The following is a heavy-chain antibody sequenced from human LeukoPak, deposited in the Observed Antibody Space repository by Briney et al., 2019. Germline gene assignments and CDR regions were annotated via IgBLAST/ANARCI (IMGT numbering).Heavy chain of an antibody. CDR1: GFTFDDYA. D-gene: IGHD6-13*01. CDR3: ARAPGYRSFLDY. Sequence: GGSLRLSCAASGFTFDDYAMHWVRQAPGKGLEWVSSISWNSGNIDYADSVKGRFTISRDNARNSLYLQMNSLRAEDTAVYYCARAPGYRSFLDYWGQGTLVTVSS. CDR2: ISWNSGNI. J-gene: IGHJ4*02. V-gene: IGHV3-9*01.